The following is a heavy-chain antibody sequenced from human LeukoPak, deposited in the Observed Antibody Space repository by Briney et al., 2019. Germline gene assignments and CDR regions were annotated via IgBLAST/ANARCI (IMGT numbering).Heavy chain of an antibody. V-gene: IGHV5-51*01. D-gene: IGHD3-3*01. Sequence: GESLKISCKGSGYSFTSYWIGWVRQMPGKGLEWMGIIYPGDSDTRYSPSFQGQVTISADKSISTAYLQWSSLKASDTAMYYCARSTGIWSGFPPPDYWGQGTLVTVSS. CDR3: ARSTGIWSGFPPPDY. CDR1: GYSFTSYW. J-gene: IGHJ4*02. CDR2: IYPGDSDT.